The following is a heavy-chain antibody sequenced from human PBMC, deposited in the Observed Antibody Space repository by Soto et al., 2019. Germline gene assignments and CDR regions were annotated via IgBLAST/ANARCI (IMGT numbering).Heavy chain of an antibody. CDR1: GYTFTTYA. CDR3: XXXXXXXXXIGY. CDR2: INAGNGNT. Sequence: QVQLVQSGAEVKKPGASVKVSCKASGYTFTTYAMHWVRQAPGQRLEWMGWINAGNGNTKYSQKFQDRVTITSDTXXXXXXXXXXXXXXXXXXXXXXXXXXXXXXXIGYWGQGTLVTVSS. J-gene: IGHJ4*02. V-gene: IGHV1-3*01. D-gene: IGHD1-26*01.